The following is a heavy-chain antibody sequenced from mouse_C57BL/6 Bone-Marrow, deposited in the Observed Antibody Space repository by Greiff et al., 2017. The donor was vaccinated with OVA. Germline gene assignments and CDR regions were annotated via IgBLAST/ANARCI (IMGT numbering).Heavy chain of an antibody. Sequence: QVQLQQPGAELVKPGASVKMSCKASGYTFTSYWITWVKQRPGQGLEWIGDIYPGSGSTNYNEKFKSKATLTVDTSSSTAYMQLSSLTSEDSAVYYCAREGETTVVAKGYWYFDVWGTGTTVTVSS. CDR3: AREGETTVVAKGYWYFDV. CDR2: IYPGSGST. V-gene: IGHV1-55*01. CDR1: GYTFTSYW. J-gene: IGHJ1*03. D-gene: IGHD1-1*01.